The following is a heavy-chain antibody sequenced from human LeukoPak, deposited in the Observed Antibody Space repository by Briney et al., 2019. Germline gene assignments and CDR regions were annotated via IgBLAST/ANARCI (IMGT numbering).Heavy chain of an antibody. CDR2: ISISRSYM. D-gene: IGHD3-22*01. J-gene: IGHJ4*02. Sequence: GGSLRLSCAASGFTFSSYSMNRVRQAPGKGLEWVSSISISRSYMYYADSVKGRFTISRDNAKNSLYLQMNSLRAEDTAVYYCARAYDSSSSFYYWGQGSLVSVSS. V-gene: IGHV3-21*01. CDR3: ARAYDSSSSFYY. CDR1: GFTFSSYS.